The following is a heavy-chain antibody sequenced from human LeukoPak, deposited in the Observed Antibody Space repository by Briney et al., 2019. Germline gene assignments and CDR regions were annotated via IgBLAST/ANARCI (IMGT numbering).Heavy chain of an antibody. CDR1: GGSISSYY. Sequence: SETLSLTCTVSGGSISSYYWSWIRQPAGKGLEWIGRIYTSGSTNYNPSLKSRVTISVDTSKNQFSLKLSSVTAADTAEYYCARCRDGYNYYAFDIWGQGTMVTVSS. V-gene: IGHV4-4*07. D-gene: IGHD5-24*01. J-gene: IGHJ3*02. CDR3: ARCRDGYNYYAFDI. CDR2: IYTSGST.